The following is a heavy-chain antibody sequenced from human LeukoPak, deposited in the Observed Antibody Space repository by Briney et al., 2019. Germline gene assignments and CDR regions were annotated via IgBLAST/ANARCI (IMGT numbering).Heavy chain of an antibody. CDR1: GYTFTSYD. J-gene: IGHJ4*02. Sequence: ASVKVSCKASGYTFTSYDIQWVRQATGQGLEWMGWMNPNNGNTGYAQKFQGRVTMTRNTSISTAYMELSRLRSDDTAVYYCARGLGRTFDYWGQGTLVTVSS. D-gene: IGHD3-16*01. CDR3: ARGLGRTFDY. CDR2: MNPNNGNT. V-gene: IGHV1-8*01.